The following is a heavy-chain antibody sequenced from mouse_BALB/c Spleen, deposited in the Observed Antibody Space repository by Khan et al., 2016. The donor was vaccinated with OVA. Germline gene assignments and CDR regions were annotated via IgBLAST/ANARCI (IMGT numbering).Heavy chain of an antibody. Sequence: EVELVESGGGLVKPGGSLKLSCAASGFTFSNYAMSWVRQSPEKRLEWVASISSGDSTYYPDSVKGRFTISRDNARNILYRQMSSLRSEDTAMYYCARDYWFAYWGQGTLVTVSA. CDR3: ARDYWFAY. CDR1: GFTFSNYA. J-gene: IGHJ3*01. V-gene: IGHV5-6-5*01. CDR2: ISSGDST.